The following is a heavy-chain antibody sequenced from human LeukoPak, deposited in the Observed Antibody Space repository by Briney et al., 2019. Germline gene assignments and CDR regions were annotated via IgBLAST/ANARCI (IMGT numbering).Heavy chain of an antibody. V-gene: IGHV3-23*01. D-gene: IGHD3-10*01. CDR1: GFTFISYA. CDR3: ARDGVWFGELLGNFDY. Sequence: GGCLRLSCAASGFTFISYAMSWVRQAPGKGLEWVSAISGSGGSTYYADSVKGRFTISRDNSKNTLYLQMNSLRAEDTAVYYCARDGVWFGELLGNFDYWGQGTLVTVSS. J-gene: IGHJ4*02. CDR2: ISGSGGST.